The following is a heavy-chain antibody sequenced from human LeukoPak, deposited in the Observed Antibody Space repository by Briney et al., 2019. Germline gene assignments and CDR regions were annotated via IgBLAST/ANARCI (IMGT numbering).Heavy chain of an antibody. CDR2: ISGSGGST. CDR3: AKSAVYDYVWGSYRYEPGYYFDY. Sequence: GGSLRLSCAASGFTFGSYAISWVRQAPGKGLEWVSAISGSGGSTYYADSVKGRFTISRDNSKNTLYLQMNSLRAEDTAVYYCAKSAVYDYVWGSYRYEPGYYFDYWGQGTLVTVSS. D-gene: IGHD3-16*02. CDR1: GFTFGSYA. V-gene: IGHV3-23*01. J-gene: IGHJ4*02.